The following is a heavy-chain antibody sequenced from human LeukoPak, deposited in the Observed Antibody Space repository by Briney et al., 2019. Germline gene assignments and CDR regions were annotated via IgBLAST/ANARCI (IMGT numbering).Heavy chain of an antibody. D-gene: IGHD1-26*01. CDR3: AKGVRSGTYYNCFDP. CDR2: ISGDGDKT. J-gene: IGHJ5*02. V-gene: IGHV3-43*02. Sequence: GGSLRLSCVASGFTLDDYALHWVRQAPGKGLEWISLISGDGDKTYYANSVKGRFTISRDKSKNSLYLQMSSLRAEDTALYYCAKGVRSGTYYNCFDPWGQGTLVTVSS. CDR1: GFTLDDYA.